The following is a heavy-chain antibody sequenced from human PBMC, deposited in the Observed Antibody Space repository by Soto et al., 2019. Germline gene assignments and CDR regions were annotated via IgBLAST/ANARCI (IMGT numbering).Heavy chain of an antibody. D-gene: IGHD2-2*01. V-gene: IGHV3-7*01. CDR3: ARGVGVPAANYFDY. J-gene: IGHJ4*02. Sequence: GGSLRLSCAASGFTFSSYWMSWVRQAPGKGLEWVANIKQDGSEKYYVDSVKGRFPISRDNAKNSLYLQMNSRRAEDTAVYYCARGVGVPAANYFDYWGQGTLVTVSS. CDR2: IKQDGSEK. CDR1: GFTFSSYW.